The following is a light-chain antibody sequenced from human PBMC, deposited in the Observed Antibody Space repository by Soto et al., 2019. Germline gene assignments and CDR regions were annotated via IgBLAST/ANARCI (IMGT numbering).Light chain of an antibody. CDR1: QSISSN. CDR2: GAS. Sequence: EIVMTQSPATLSVSPGERATLSCRASQSISSNFAWYQQRPGQAPRLLIYGASTRATGIPARFSVSGSGTEFTLTISSLHSEDFAVYYCQQYNNWPITFGQGTRLEI. J-gene: IGKJ5*01. V-gene: IGKV3-15*01. CDR3: QQYNNWPIT.